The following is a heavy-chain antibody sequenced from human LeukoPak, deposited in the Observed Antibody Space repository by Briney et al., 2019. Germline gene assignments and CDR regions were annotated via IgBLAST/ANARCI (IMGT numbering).Heavy chain of an antibody. CDR3: AKGALITMVRGVDFDY. J-gene: IGHJ4*02. Sequence: PGSSLRLACAPSGFTFDDYGMHSVRQAPGKGRECVSGISWNSGSIGYADSVKGRFTNTRDNANTSPYLQMTSLRAEDTAVYYCAKGALITMVRGVDFDYWGQGTLVTVSS. CDR2: ISWNSGSI. CDR1: GFTFDDYG. D-gene: IGHD3-10*01. V-gene: IGHV3-9*01.